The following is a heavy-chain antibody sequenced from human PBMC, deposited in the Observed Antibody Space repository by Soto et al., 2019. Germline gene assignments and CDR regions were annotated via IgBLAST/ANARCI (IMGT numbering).Heavy chain of an antibody. V-gene: IGHV4-59*01. Sequence: SETLSLTCTVSACSISSYYWSWIRQPPGKGLEWIGYIYYSGSTNYNPSLRSRVTISVDTSKNQFSLKLSSVTAADTAVYYCARGGERGYDINYWGQGTLVTVSS. CDR3: ARGGERGYDINY. CDR1: ACSISSYY. D-gene: IGHD5-12*01. CDR2: IYYSGST. J-gene: IGHJ4*02.